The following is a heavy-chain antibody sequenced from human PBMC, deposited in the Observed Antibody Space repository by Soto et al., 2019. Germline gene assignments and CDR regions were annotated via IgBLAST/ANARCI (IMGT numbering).Heavy chain of an antibody. CDR3: ASDDYGDYTKIDY. J-gene: IGHJ4*02. CDR1: GGTFSSYT. Sequence: GTSVKVSCKASGGTFSSYTISWVRQAPGQGLEWMGRIIPILGIANYAQKFQGRVTITADKSTSTAYMELSSLRSEDTAVYYCASDDYGDYTKIDYWGQGTLVTVSS. V-gene: IGHV1-69*02. D-gene: IGHD4-17*01. CDR2: IIPILGIA.